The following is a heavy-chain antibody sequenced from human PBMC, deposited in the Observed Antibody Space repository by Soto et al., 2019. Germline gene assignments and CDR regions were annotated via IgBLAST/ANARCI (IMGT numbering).Heavy chain of an antibody. CDR1: GFTFNSYA. Sequence: GWSLRLSCAASGFTFNSYAMHWVRQAPGRGLEWVAVISYDGSNKYYADSVKGRFTISRDNSKNTLYLQMNSLRAEDTAVYYCASEQLAVLRGVLDYWGQGTLVTVSS. CDR2: ISYDGSNK. CDR3: ASEQLAVLRGVLDY. V-gene: IGHV3-30-3*01. J-gene: IGHJ4*02. D-gene: IGHD1-1*01.